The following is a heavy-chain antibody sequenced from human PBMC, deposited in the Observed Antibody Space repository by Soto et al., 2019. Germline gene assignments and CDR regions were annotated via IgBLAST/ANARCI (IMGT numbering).Heavy chain of an antibody. CDR3: ASVASRQRGFADY. CDR2: IIPIFGTA. Sequence: QVQLVQSGAEVKKPGSSVKVSCKASGGTFSSYAISWVRQAPGQGLEWMGGIIPIFGTANYAKKFQGRVTSTPDEPTRTASVALSSLSSADTAVYYCASVASRQRGFADYWGQGTLVTVSS. J-gene: IGHJ4*02. CDR1: GGTFSSYA. V-gene: IGHV1-69*05. D-gene: IGHD6-6*01.